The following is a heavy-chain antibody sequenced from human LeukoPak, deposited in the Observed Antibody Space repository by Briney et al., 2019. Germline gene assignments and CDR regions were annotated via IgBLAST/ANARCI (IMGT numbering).Heavy chain of an antibody. CDR1: GFTFSSYG. D-gene: IGHD5-12*01. Sequence: PGGSLRLSCAASGFTFSSYGMHWVRQAPGKGLEWVAVISYDGSNKYYADSVKGRFTISRDNSKNTLYLQMNSLRAEDTAVYYCAKDGRYDMYYFVYWGQGTLVSVSS. V-gene: IGHV3-30*18. CDR2: ISYDGSNK. J-gene: IGHJ4*02. CDR3: AKDGRYDMYYFVY.